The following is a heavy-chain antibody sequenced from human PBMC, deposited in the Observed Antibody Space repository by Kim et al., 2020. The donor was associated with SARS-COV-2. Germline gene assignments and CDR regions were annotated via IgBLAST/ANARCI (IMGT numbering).Heavy chain of an antibody. CDR2: GRNK. V-gene: IGHV3-30*02. J-gene: IGHJ4*02. CDR3: AKGPDFDF. Sequence: GRNKYYADAVKGRFTISRDNSKNTLYLQMNSLRAEDTAVYYCAKGPDFDFWGQGTLVTVSS.